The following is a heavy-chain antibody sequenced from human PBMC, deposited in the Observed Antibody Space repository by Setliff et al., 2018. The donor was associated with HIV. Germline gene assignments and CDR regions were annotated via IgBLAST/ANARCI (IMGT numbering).Heavy chain of an antibody. CDR3: ARVVDSSGSLGFDY. CDR2: INPILGIA. D-gene: IGHD3-22*01. Sequence: SVKVSCKASGYTFTGYYMHWVRQAPGQGLEWMGWINPILGIANYAQKSQGRVTITADKSTSTAYMELSSLRSEDTAVYYCARVVDSSGSLGFDYWGQGTLVTVSS. CDR1: GYTFTGYY. J-gene: IGHJ4*02. V-gene: IGHV1-69*10.